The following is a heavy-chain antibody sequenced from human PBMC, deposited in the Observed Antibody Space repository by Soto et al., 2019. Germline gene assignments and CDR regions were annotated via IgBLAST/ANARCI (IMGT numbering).Heavy chain of an antibody. V-gene: IGHV3-15*01. J-gene: IGHJ4*02. CDR1: GFTFSNAW. CDR3: TTASIRDY. Sequence: EVQLVESGGGLVKPGGSLRLSCAASGFTFSNAWMSWVRQAPGKGLEWVGRIKSKTDGGTTDYAAPVKGRITISRDDSKITLYLQMNSVKPEDTGVYYCTTASIRDYWGQGTLVTVSA. D-gene: IGHD3-10*01. CDR2: IKSKTDGGTT.